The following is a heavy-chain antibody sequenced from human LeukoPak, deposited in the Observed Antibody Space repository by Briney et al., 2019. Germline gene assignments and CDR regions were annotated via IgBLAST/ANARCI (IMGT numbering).Heavy chain of an antibody. V-gene: IGHV1-46*01. CDR2: INPSGGST. D-gene: IGHD1-26*01. CDR3: VAEVGATVGAFDI. Sequence: ASVKVSCKASGYTFTSYYMHWVRQAPGQGLEWMGIINPSGGSTSYAQKFQGGVTMTRDTSTSTVYMELSSLRSEDTAVYYCVAEVGATVGAFDIWGQGTMVTVSS. CDR1: GYTFTSYY. J-gene: IGHJ3*02.